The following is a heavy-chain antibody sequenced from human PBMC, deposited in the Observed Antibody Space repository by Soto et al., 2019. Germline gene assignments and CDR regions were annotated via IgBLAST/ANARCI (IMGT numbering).Heavy chain of an antibody. CDR3: TRDASRDSSARGWFDP. V-gene: IGHV1-2*02. J-gene: IGHJ5*02. Sequence: ASVKVSCKASGYTFTAYYIHWVRQAPGQGLEWMGWINPNSGGTNYAQKFQGRVTMTRDTSISTAYMELSRLRAEDTAVYYCTRDASRDSSARGWFDPWGPGTLVTVSS. CDR2: INPNSGGT. CDR1: GYTFTAYY. D-gene: IGHD6-13*01.